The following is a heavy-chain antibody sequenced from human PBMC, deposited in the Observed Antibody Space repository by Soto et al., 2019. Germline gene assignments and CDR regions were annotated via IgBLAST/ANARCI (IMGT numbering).Heavy chain of an antibody. Sequence: GSLRLSCLTSGFSFGDYWMTWVRQPPGKGLEWVASIKQDGFEKYYVDSVKGRFSISRDTATSSLHLQMNRLRAEDTAVYYCVRDTNYNSWTGYAFFDYWGQGILVTVSS. V-gene: IGHV3-7*01. CDR1: GFSFGDYW. CDR2: IKQDGFEK. CDR3: VRDTNYNSWTGYAFFDY. D-gene: IGHD3-3*01. J-gene: IGHJ4*02.